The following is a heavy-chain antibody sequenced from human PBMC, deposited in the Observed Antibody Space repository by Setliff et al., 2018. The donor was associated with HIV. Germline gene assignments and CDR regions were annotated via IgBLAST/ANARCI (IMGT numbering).Heavy chain of an antibody. D-gene: IGHD3-22*01. CDR3: AATYYYDSSGLHGFDY. CDR1: GGTFSSYA. Sequence: ASVKVSCKASGGTFSSYAISWVRQAPGQGLEWMGGIIPIFGTANYAQRFQGRVTITADESTSTAYMELSSLRSEDTAVYYCAATYYYDSSGLHGFDYWGQGTLVTVSS. CDR2: IIPIFGTA. J-gene: IGHJ4*02. V-gene: IGHV1-69*13.